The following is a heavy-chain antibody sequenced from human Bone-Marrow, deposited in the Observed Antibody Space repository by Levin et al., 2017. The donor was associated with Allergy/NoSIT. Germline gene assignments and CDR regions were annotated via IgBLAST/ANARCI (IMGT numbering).Heavy chain of an antibody. Sequence: GESLKISCAASGFTFTSYTMNWVRQAPGKGLEWVSSISSSSRYIYYPDSEKGRFTISRDNAKNSLYLQMNSLRDEDTAVYYCARGTNYFDYWGQGTLVTVSS. CDR2: ISSSSRYI. CDR1: GFTFTSYT. CDR3: ARGTNYFDY. V-gene: IGHV3-21*01. J-gene: IGHJ4*02.